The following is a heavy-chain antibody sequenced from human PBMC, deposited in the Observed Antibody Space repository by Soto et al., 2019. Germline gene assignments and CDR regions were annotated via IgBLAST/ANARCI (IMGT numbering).Heavy chain of an antibody. D-gene: IGHD4-17*01. CDR2: ISYDGSNK. J-gene: IGHJ4*02. V-gene: IGHV3-30*18. CDR3: AKDWYLGTVTTEYYFDY. Sequence: GGSLRLSCAASGFTFSSYGMHWVRQAPGKGLEWVAVISYDGSNKYYADSVKGRFTISRDNSKNTLYLQMNSLRAEDTAVYYCAKDWYLGTVTTEYYFDYWGQGTLVTVSS. CDR1: GFTFSSYG.